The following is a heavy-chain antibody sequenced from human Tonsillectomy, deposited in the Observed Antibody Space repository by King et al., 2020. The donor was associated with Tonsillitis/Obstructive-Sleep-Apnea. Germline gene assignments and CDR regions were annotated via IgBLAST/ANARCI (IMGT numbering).Heavy chain of an antibody. Sequence: QLQESGPGLVKPSETLSLTCTVSGGSISSYYWSWIRPPPGKGLEWIGYIYYSGSTNYNPSLKSRVTISVDTSKNQFSLKLSSVTAADTAVYYCARDTYYDFWSGYYSYGMDVWGQGTTVTVSS. CDR1: GGSISSYY. J-gene: IGHJ6*02. V-gene: IGHV4-59*01. CDR3: ARDTYYDFWSGYYSYGMDV. CDR2: IYYSGST. D-gene: IGHD3-3*01.